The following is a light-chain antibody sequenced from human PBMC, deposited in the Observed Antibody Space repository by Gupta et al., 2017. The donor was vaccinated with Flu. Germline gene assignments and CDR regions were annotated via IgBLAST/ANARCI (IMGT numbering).Light chain of an antibody. CDR2: RNN. V-gene: IGLV1-47*01. J-gene: IGLJ2*01. CDR3: AAWDDSLSGVL. Sequence: QSVLTQPPSTSGTPGPRVTISCSGSSSNVGSNYVYWYQQLPGTAPKLLIYRNNHRPSGVPDRFSGSKSGTSASLAISGLRSEDEADYYCAAWDDSLSGVLFGGGTRLTVL. CDR1: SSNVGSNY.